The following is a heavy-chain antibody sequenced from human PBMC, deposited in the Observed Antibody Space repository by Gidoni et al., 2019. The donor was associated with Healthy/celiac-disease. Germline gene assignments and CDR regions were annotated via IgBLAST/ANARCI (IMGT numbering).Heavy chain of an antibody. CDR3: ARTNVLRFLDPVTMGYYYGMDV. J-gene: IGHJ6*02. CDR1: GGSISSSSYY. D-gene: IGHD3-3*01. CDR2: IYYSGST. Sequence: QLQLQESGPGLVKPSETLSLTCTVSGGSISSSSYYWGWIRQPPVKGLAWIGSIYYSGSTYYNPSLKSRVTISVDTSKNQFSLKLSSVTAADTAVYYCARTNVLRFLDPVTMGYYYGMDVWGQGTTVTVSS. V-gene: IGHV4-39*01.